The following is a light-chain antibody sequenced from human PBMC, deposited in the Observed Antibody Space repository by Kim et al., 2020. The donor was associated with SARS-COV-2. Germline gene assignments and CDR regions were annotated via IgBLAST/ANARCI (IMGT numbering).Light chain of an antibody. Sequence: EIVMTQSPATLSVSPGERATLSCRASQSVSSDVAWYQQTPGQAPRLLIQGASTRATGIPARFSGSGSGTEFTLTISSLQSEDFAVYYCQHYNNWPPRSFGGGTKVDIK. J-gene: IGKJ4*01. CDR2: GAS. CDR1: QSVSSD. CDR3: QHYNNWPPRS. V-gene: IGKV3-15*01.